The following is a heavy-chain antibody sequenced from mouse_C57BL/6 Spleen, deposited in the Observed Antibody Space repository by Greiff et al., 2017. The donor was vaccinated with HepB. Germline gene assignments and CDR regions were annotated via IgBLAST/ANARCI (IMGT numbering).Heavy chain of an antibody. CDR2: IYPGDGDT. CDR1: GYAFSSSW. V-gene: IGHV1-82*01. CDR3: ARRGPWYFDV. J-gene: IGHJ1*03. Sequence: VQLQQSGPELVKPGASVKISCKASGYAFSSSWMNWVKQRPGKGLEWIGRIYPGDGDTNYNGKFKGKATLTADKSSSTAYMQLSSLTSEDSAVYFCARRGPWYFDVWGTGTTVTVSS.